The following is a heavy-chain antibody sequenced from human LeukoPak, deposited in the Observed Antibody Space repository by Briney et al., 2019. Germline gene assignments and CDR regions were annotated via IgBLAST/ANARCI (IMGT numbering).Heavy chain of an antibody. CDR3: ASPRTYYYDSSGYGLDY. V-gene: IGHV4-39*07. Sequence: PSETLSLTCTVSDGSISSSDYYWGWIRQPPGKGLEWIGSISYSGSTYYNPSLKGRVTISVDTSKNQFSLKLSSVAAADTAVYYCASPRTYYYDSSGYGLDYWGQGTLVTVSS. D-gene: IGHD3-22*01. J-gene: IGHJ4*02. CDR2: ISYSGST. CDR1: DGSISSSDYY.